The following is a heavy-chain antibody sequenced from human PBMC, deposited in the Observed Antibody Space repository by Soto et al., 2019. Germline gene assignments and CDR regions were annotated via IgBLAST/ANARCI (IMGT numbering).Heavy chain of an antibody. CDR3: ARIVYSYGYHHYLISV. V-gene: IGHV3-33*01. CDR2: IWYDGSNK. D-gene: IGHD5-18*01. Sequence: GGSLRLSCAASGFTFSSYGMHWVRQAPGKGLEWVAVIWYDGSNKYYADSVKGRFTISRDNSKNTLYLQMNSLRAEDTAVYYCARIVYSYGYHHYLISVCGQRTTVPVSS. J-gene: IGHJ6*02. CDR1: GFTFSSYG.